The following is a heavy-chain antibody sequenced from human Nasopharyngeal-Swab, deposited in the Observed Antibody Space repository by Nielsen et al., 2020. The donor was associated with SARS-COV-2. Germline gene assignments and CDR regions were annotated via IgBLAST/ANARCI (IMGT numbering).Heavy chain of an antibody. J-gene: IGHJ4*02. CDR3: ARQALGRDGYINPDY. Sequence: GESLKISCKGSGYSFTSYWIGWVRQMPGKGLEWMGIIYPGDSDTGYSPSFQGQVTISADKSISTAYLQWSSLKASDTAMYYCARQALGRDGYINPDYWGQGTLVTVSS. CDR2: IYPGDSDT. V-gene: IGHV5-51*01. D-gene: IGHD5-24*01. CDR1: GYSFTSYW.